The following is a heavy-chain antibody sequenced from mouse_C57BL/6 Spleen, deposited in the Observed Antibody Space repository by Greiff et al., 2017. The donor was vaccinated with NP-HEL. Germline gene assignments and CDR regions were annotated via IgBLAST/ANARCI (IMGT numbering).Heavy chain of an antibody. Sequence: DVKLVESGPELVKPGASVKISCKASGYSFTGYYMNWVKQSPEKSLEWIGEINPSTGGTTYNQKFKAKATLTVDKSSSTAYMQLKSLTSEDSAVYYCARNGYYSNYDWYFDVWGTGTTVTVSS. CDR1: GYSFTGYY. CDR3: ARNGYYSNYDWYFDV. V-gene: IGHV1-42*01. CDR2: INPSTGGT. D-gene: IGHD2-5*01. J-gene: IGHJ1*03.